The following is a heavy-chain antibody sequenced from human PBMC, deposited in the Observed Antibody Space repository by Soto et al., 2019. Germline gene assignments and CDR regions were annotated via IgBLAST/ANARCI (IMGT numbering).Heavy chain of an antibody. V-gene: IGHV1-8*01. J-gene: IGHJ4*02. CDR1: GYTFTSYD. CDR2: MNPNSGNT. D-gene: IGHD4-17*01. CDR3: ARTFCGDTVDS. Sequence: QVQLVQSGAEVKKPGASVKVSCKASGYTFTSYDINWVRQATGQGHEWMGWMNPNSGNTGFAPKFQGRVTITRNTSISSADVELRSLGSEDSAVYYCARTFCGDTVDSWGQGPLVAVSS.